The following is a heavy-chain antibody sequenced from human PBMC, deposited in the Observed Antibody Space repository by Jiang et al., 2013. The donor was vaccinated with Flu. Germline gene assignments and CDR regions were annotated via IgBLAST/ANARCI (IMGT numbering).Heavy chain of an antibody. J-gene: IGHJ5*02. D-gene: IGHD3-9*01. Sequence: EWLALIYWDDDKRYSPSLKSRLTITKDTSKNQVVLTMTNMDPVDTATYYCAHKGPDHFSMLLRYFDWLSLGFDPWGQGTLVTVSS. CDR2: IYWDDDK. V-gene: IGHV2-5*02. CDR3: AHKGPDHFSMLLRYFDWLSLGFDP.